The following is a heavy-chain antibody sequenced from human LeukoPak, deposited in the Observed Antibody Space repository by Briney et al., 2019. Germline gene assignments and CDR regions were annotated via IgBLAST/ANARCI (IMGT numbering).Heavy chain of an antibody. D-gene: IGHD3-16*02. V-gene: IGHV1-2*02. Sequence: ASVKVSCKASGYTFTGYYMHWVRQAPGQGLEWMGWINPNSGGTNYAQKFQGRVTMTRDTSISTAYMELSRLRSDDTAVYYCARGFYVWGSYRPPPFDYWGQGTLVTVSS. CDR1: GYTFTGYY. CDR3: ARGFYVWGSYRPPPFDY. J-gene: IGHJ4*02. CDR2: INPNSGGT.